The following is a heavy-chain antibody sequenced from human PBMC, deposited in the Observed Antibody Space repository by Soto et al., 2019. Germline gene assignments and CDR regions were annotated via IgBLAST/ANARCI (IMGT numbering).Heavy chain of an antibody. D-gene: IGHD3-10*01. Sequence: SGPTLVNPTQTPTLTCTFSGFSLSTSGVGVGWIRQPPGKALEWLALIYWNDDKRYSPSLKSRLTITKDTSKNQVVLTMTNMDPVDTATYYCAHSRYNTYYYGSGSYKPKYNWFDPWGQGTLVTVSS. CDR3: AHSRYNTYYYGSGSYKPKYNWFDP. CDR1: GFSLSTSGVG. V-gene: IGHV2-5*01. CDR2: IYWNDDK. J-gene: IGHJ5*02.